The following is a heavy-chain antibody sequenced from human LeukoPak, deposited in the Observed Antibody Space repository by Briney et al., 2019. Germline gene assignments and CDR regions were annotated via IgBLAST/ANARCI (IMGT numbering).Heavy chain of an antibody. V-gene: IGHV4-4*09. Sequence: SETLSLTCTVSGGXITTYYCSWIRQPPGKGLEWIAYIHTTGYTDYNPSLKSRVTISADTSKNQVSLKLSSVTAADTAVYYCARHFDSYGSGTYEYWGRGTLVTVSS. D-gene: IGHD3-10*01. J-gene: IGHJ4*02. CDR2: IHTTGYT. CDR1: GGXITTYY. CDR3: ARHFDSYGSGTYEY.